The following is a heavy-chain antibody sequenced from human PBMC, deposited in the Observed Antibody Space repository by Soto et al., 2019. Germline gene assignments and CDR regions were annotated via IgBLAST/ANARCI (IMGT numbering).Heavy chain of an antibody. Sequence: EVQLVESGGGLVQPGGSLGLSGAVFGSTFGSFWLPWVSQAPGEGLVWVSRINTDGSSTSYADSVKGRFTISRDNAKNTLYLQMNSLRVEDTAMYYCAKRGVDTFGLSYWGQGTLVTVSS. CDR1: GSTFGSFW. CDR3: AKRGVDTFGLSY. D-gene: IGHD3-10*01. J-gene: IGHJ4*02. V-gene: IGHV3-74*01. CDR2: INTDGSST.